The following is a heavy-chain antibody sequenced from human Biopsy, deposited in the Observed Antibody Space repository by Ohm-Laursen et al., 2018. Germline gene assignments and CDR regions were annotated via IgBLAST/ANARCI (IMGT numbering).Heavy chain of an antibody. CDR2: IYNSESTST. D-gene: IGHD3-10*01. CDR1: GDSISSDIYY. J-gene: IGHJ5*02. V-gene: IGHV4-39*01. Sequence: SQTLSLTCTVSGDSISSDIYYWVWIRQPPGKGLEWIGNIYNSESTSTYYNLSLKGRVSISVDTSHNQFSLKLTSVTAADTAVYFCARRVSGSGQVDPWGQGTLVTVSS. CDR3: ARRVSGSGQVDP.